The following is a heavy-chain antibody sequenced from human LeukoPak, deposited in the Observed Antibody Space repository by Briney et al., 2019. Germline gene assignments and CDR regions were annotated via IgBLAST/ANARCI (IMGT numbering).Heavy chain of an antibody. J-gene: IGHJ4*02. CDR2: ISYGGNN. Sequence: PSETLSLTCTVSGGSVSSGSYYWSWIRPPPGKGLEWIGFISYGGNNNYNPSLTSRVTISVDTSKSQFSLRLNSVTAADTAVYYCARAHAPTWTGFDSWGQGTLVTISS. D-gene: IGHD1-14*01. CDR3: ARAHAPTWTGFDS. CDR1: GGSVSSGSYY. V-gene: IGHV4-61*01.